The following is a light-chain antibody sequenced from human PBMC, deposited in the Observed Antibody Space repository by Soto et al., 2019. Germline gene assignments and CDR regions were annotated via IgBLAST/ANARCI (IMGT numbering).Light chain of an antibody. Sequence: QSVLTQPASVSGSPGQSITISCTGSSSDVGSYNYVSWYQQHPDKAPKLILYDVSNRPSGISFRFSGSKSGNTASLTISGLHPEDEADYYCRSYTSSATYVFGTGTKLTVL. CDR2: DVS. J-gene: IGLJ1*01. V-gene: IGLV2-14*03. CDR3: RSYTSSATYV. CDR1: SSDVGSYNY.